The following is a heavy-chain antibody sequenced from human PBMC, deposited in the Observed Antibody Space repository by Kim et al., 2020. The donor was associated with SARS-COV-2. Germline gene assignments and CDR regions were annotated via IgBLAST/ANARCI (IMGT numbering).Heavy chain of an antibody. CDR1: GYTFTSYA. Sequence: ASVKVSCKASGYTFTSYAMNWVRQAPGQGLEWMGWINTNTGNPTYAQGFTGRFVFSLDTSVSTAYLQISSLKAEDTAVYYCACTGITVADDFTTKDLDLGYWGQGTLVTVSS. CDR2: INTNTGNP. J-gene: IGHJ4*02. CDR3: ACTGITVADDFTTKDLDLGY. V-gene: IGHV7-4-1*02. D-gene: IGHD6-19*01.